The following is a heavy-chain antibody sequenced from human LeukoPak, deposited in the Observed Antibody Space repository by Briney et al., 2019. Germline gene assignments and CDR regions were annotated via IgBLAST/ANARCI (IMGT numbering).Heavy chain of an antibody. CDR2: IWYDGSNK. D-gene: IGHD3-22*01. J-gene: IGHJ4*02. Sequence: PGGSLRLSCAASGFTFSSYGMHWVRQAPGRGLEWVAVIWYDGSNKYYAGSVKGRFTISRDNSKNTLSFQMNSVRAEDTAVYYCARAAYDNNGYLTLWGQGTLVTVSS. CDR1: GFTFSSYG. CDR3: ARAAYDNNGYLTL. V-gene: IGHV3-33*01.